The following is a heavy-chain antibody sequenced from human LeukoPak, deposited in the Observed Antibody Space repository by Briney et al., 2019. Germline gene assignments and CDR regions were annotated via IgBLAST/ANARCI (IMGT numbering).Heavy chain of an antibody. D-gene: IGHD4-17*01. CDR2: ISGSGGST. V-gene: IGHV3-23*01. CDR3: TTDPDYGDYPGDC. J-gene: IGHJ4*02. CDR1: GFTFSTYA. Sequence: GGSLRLSCAASGFTFSTYAMSWVRQAPGKGLEWVSGISGSGGSTYYADSVKGRFTISRDNSKNTLYLQMNSLRVEDTAVYYCTTDPDYGDYPGDCWGQGTLVTVSS.